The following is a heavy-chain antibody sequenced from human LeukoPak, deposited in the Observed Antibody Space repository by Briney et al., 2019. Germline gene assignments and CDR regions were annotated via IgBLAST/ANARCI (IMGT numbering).Heavy chain of an antibody. D-gene: IGHD3-22*01. V-gene: IGHV3-23*01. J-gene: IGHJ5*02. CDR2: ISGSGGST. CDR1: GFTFSSYA. CDR3: ARNAVYYYDSSGYYFGLSSGWFDP. Sequence: HSGGSLRLSCAASGFTFSSYAMSWVRQAPGKGLEWVSAISGSGGSTYYADSVKGRFTISRDNSKNTLYLQMNSLRAEDTAVYYCARNAVYYYDSSGYYFGLSSGWFDPWGQGTLVTVSS.